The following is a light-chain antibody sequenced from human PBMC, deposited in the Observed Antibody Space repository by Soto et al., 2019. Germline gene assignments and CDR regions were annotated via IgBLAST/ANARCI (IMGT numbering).Light chain of an antibody. CDR2: DTS. CDR1: TGPVTGGHY. V-gene: IGLV7-46*01. J-gene: IGLJ1*01. CDR3: LLTYSGASYV. Sequence: QAVVTQEPSLTLSPGGTVTLTCGSSTGPVTGGHYPYWIQQKPGQAPRTLIYDTSNKHSWTPARFSGSLLGGKAALTLSGAQPEDEAEYYCLLTYSGASYVFVTGTKVTVL.